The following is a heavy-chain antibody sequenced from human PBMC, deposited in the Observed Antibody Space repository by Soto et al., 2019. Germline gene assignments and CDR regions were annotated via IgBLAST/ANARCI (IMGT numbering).Heavy chain of an antibody. Sequence: VRLLESGGGFIQPGGSLRLSCAASGFTFSGYAMSWVRQAPGKGLEWASGIRGSGGSAYYADSVKGRFTISRDNSKNTVYPQMQSLRAVDTAVYYFAKATYYEFWSGSGPFDYWGQGTLVTVSS. V-gene: IGHV3-23*01. CDR2: IRGSGGSA. CDR3: AKATYYEFWSGSGPFDY. J-gene: IGHJ4*02. D-gene: IGHD3-3*01. CDR1: GFTFSGYA.